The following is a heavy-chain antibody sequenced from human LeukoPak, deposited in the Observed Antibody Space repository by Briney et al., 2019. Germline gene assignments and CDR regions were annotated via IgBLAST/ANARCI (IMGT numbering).Heavy chain of an antibody. CDR3: ARTIYSLAAFDI. J-gene: IGHJ3*02. V-gene: IGHV4-59*11. CDR2: IYYSGST. Sequence: SETLSLTCTVSGGSISSHYWSWIRQPPGKGLEWIGYIYYSGSTNYNPSLKSRVTISVDTSKNQFSLKLSSVTAADTAVYYCARTIYSLAAFDIWGQGTMVTVSS. CDR1: GGSISSHY. D-gene: IGHD5-12*01.